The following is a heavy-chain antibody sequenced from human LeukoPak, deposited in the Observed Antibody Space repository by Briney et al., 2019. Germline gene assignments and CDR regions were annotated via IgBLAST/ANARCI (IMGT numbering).Heavy chain of an antibody. CDR3: ASRGGDYVWGSYRSGAFDI. CDR2: SNAGNGNT. CDR1: GYTFTSYA. D-gene: IGHD3-16*02. Sequence: ASVKVSCKASGYTFTSYAMHWVRQAPGQRLEWMGWSNAGNGNTKYSQEFQGRVTMTTDTSTSTAYMELRSLRSEDTAVYYCASRGGDYVWGSYRSGAFDIWGQGTMVTVSS. J-gene: IGHJ3*02. V-gene: IGHV1-3*02.